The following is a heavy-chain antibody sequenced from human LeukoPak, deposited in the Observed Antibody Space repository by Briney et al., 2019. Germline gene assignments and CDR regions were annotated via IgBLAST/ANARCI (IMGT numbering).Heavy chain of an antibody. J-gene: IGHJ3*02. CDR3: ARERIQLWEIHDAFDI. D-gene: IGHD5-18*01. V-gene: IGHV6-1*01. Sequence: SQTLSLTCAISGDSVSSNSAAWNWIRQSPSRGLEWLGRTYYRSKWYNDYAVFVKSRITINPDTSKNQLSLQLNSVTPEDTAVYYCARERIQLWEIHDAFDIWGQGTMVTVSS. CDR2: TYYRSKWYN. CDR1: GDSVSSNSAA.